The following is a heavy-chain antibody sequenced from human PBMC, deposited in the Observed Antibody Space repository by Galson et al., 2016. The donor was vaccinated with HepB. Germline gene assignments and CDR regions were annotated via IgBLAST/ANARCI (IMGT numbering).Heavy chain of an antibody. CDR1: GFTFTDHA. J-gene: IGHJ5*02. V-gene: IGHV4-34*08. CDR3: AKYDWTYGSFDP. D-gene: IGHD1-20*01. Sequence: LRLSCAASGFTFTDHAMSWIRQPPGKGLEWLGEVNHSGKTTYNASFKSRVTISVDASLKHFSLSLRSVAAADTAIYYCAKYDWTYGSFDPWAQGTLVTVSS. CDR2: VNHSGKT.